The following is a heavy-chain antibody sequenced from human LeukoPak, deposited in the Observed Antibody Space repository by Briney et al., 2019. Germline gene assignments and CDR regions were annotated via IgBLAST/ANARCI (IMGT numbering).Heavy chain of an antibody. CDR2: IIPIFGTA. CDR3: ARGSRDGCKDLDY. D-gene: IGHD5-24*01. V-gene: IGHV1-69*13. J-gene: IGHJ4*02. Sequence: SVEVSCKASGGTVSSYAISWVRQAPGQGLEWMGGIIPIFGTANYAQKFQGRVTITADESTSTAYMELSSLRSEDTAVYYCARGSRDGCKDLDYWGQGTLVTVSS. CDR1: GGTVSSYA.